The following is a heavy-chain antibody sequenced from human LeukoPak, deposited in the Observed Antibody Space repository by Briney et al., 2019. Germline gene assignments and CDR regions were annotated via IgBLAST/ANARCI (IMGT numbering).Heavy chain of an antibody. D-gene: IGHD3-10*02. J-gene: IGHJ4*02. CDR2: ISYDGSNK. Sequence: PGGSLRLSCAASGFTFSSYGMHWVRQAPGKGLEWVAVISYDGSNKYYADSVKGRFTISRDNSKNTLYLQMNSLRAEDTAVYYCATTYVHWGQGTLVTVSS. CDR1: GFTFSSYG. CDR3: ATTYVH. V-gene: IGHV3-30*03.